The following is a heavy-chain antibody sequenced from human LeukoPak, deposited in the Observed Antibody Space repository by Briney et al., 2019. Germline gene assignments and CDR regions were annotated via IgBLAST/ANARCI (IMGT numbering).Heavy chain of an antibody. Sequence: KTSETLSLTCTVSGGSIRGSSDYWGWVRQPPGKGLEWIGSISYSGYTYYNPSLKSRVTISLDTSKNQFSLKLNSVTAADTAVYYCARPVMSGSYFYWGQGALVTVSS. CDR1: GGSIRGSSDY. CDR3: ARPVMSGSYFY. J-gene: IGHJ4*02. D-gene: IGHD3-10*01. CDR2: ISYSGYT. V-gene: IGHV4-39*01.